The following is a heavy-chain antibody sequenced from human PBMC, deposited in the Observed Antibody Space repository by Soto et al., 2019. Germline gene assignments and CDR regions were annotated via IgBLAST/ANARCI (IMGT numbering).Heavy chain of an antibody. CDR1: GFTFSSYA. CDR3: SRGLPPQLRFFAWLLFPPFFYSFGMDV. V-gene: IGHV3-30-3*01. CDR2: ISYDGSNK. Sequence: QVQLVESGGGVVQPGRSLRLSCAASGFTFSSYAMHWVRQAPGKGLEWVAVISYDGSNKYYADSVKGRFTSSRDNSKNTLFLPMNRLIAEYTALYYVSRGLPPQLRFFAWLLFPPFFYSFGMDVWGQGNTVTVSS. D-gene: IGHD3-3*01. J-gene: IGHJ6*02.